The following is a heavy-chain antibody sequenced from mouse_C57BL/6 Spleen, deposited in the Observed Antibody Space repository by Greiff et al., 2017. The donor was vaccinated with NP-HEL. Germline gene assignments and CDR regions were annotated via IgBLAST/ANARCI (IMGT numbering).Heavy chain of an antibody. CDR2: IHPNSGST. Sequence: VQLQQPGAELVKPGASVKLSCKASGYTFTSYWMHWVKQRPGQGLEWIGMIHPNSGSTNYNEKFKSKATLTVDKSSSTAYMQLSSLTSEDSAVYYCARAWDYSNYVGFAYWGQGTLVTVSA. CDR1: GYTFTSYW. D-gene: IGHD2-5*01. J-gene: IGHJ3*01. CDR3: ARAWDYSNYVGFAY. V-gene: IGHV1-64*01.